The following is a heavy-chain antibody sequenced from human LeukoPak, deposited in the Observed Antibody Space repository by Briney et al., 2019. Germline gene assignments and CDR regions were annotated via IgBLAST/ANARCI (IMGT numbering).Heavy chain of an antibody. D-gene: IGHD2-2*02. Sequence: PSETLSLTCTVSGYSISSGFHWGWIRQPPGKGLEWIGSKYHTGSTYYNPSLRSRVTISVDTSKNQFSLKLSSVTAADTAVYYCARDGQPCSGSHCYSVDVWGQGTVVTVSS. V-gene: IGHV4-38-2*02. CDR1: GYSISSGFH. CDR2: KYHTGST. CDR3: ARDGQPCSGSHCYSVDV. J-gene: IGHJ3*01.